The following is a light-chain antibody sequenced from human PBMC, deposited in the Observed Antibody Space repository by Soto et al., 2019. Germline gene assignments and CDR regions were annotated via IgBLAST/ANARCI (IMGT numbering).Light chain of an antibody. CDR1: SSDLGGYNY. Sequence: QSALTQPPSASGSPGQSVTISCTGASSDLGGYNYVSWYQQHPGNVPKLIIYEVSKRPSGVPDRFSGSKSGNTASLTVSGLQAEDEADYYCSSYAGSNTVIFGGGTKVTVL. J-gene: IGLJ2*01. CDR2: EVS. V-gene: IGLV2-8*01. CDR3: SSYAGSNTVI.